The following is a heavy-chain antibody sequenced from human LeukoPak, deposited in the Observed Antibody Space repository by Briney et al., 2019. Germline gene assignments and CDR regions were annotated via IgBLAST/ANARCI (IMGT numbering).Heavy chain of an antibody. D-gene: IGHD2-21*02. V-gene: IGHV3-21*01. J-gene: IGHJ4*02. Sequence: KAGGSLRLSCAASGFTFSSYNMNWVRQAPGKGLEWVSSISSSSSYIYYADSVKGRFTISRDNAKNSLYLQMNSLRAEDTAVYYCARVGVVVTAPYFDYWGQGTLVTVSS. CDR3: ARVGVVVTAPYFDY. CDR2: ISSSSSYI. CDR1: GFTFSSYN.